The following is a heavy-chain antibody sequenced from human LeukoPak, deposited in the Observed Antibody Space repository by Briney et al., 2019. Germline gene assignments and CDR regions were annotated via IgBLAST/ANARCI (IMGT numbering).Heavy chain of an antibody. CDR1: GYSISSGYY. CDR2: IYHTGTT. CDR3: ARAYSSDQRVEY. J-gene: IGHJ4*02. Sequence: PSETLSLTCAVSGYSISSGYYWGWIRQPPGKGLEWIGSIYHTGTTYYNPSLKSRVTISVDTSKNHFSLKLSSVTAADTALYYCARAYSSDQRVEYWGQGTLVTVSS. D-gene: IGHD6-19*01. V-gene: IGHV4-38-2*01.